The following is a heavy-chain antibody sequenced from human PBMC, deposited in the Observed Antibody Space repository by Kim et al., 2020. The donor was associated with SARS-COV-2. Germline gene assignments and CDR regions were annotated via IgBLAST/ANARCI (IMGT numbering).Heavy chain of an antibody. Sequence: SVKVSCKASGGTFSNYAVNWVRQAPGQGLEWMGRILPMVDIPNYARNFQGRLTTTADKSTSTAYMELTGLTSADTAVYYCAIGGQGVIDGRVSLTPYDHWGQGALVTVSS. CDR1: GGTFSNYA. D-gene: IGHD2-21*01. V-gene: IGHV1-69*04. CDR3: AIGGQGVIDGRVSLTPYDH. J-gene: IGHJ5*02. CDR2: ILPMVDIP.